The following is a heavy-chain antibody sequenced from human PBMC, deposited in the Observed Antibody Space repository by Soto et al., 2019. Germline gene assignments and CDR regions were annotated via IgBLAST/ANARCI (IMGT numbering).Heavy chain of an antibody. CDR2: IYHSGST. D-gene: IGHD6-19*01. J-gene: IGHJ4*02. CDR3: ARAQIAVAGRGDYFDY. CDR1: GGSISSGGYS. V-gene: IGHV4-30-2*01. Sequence: QLQLQESGSGLVKPSQTLSLTCAVSGGSISSGGYSWSWIRQPPGKGLEWIGYIYHSGSTYYNPSLRSRVTSSVDRPKNQFSLKLSCVTAADTAVYYCARAQIAVAGRGDYFDYWGQGTLVTVSS.